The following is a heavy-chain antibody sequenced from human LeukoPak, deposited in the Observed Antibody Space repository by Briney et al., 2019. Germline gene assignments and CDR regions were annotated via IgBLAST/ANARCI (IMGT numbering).Heavy chain of an antibody. Sequence: SETLSLTCTVSGGSTSNYYWSWIRQPPGKGLEWIGYIYYSGSTNYKSSLKSRVTISVDTSKNQFSLKLSSVTAADTAVYYCARTTEGGYSYGYFYYYYMDVWGKGTTVTISS. CDR2: IYYSGST. J-gene: IGHJ6*03. CDR3: ARTTEGGYSYGYFYYYYMDV. V-gene: IGHV4-59*01. D-gene: IGHD5-18*01. CDR1: GGSTSNYY.